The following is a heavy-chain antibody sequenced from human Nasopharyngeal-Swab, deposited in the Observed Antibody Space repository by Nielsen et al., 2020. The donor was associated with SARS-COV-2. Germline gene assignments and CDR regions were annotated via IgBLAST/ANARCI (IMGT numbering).Heavy chain of an antibody. CDR1: GFTLSSYS. CDR2: ITTSSSTI. CDR3: ARGVEMSTILGY. D-gene: IGHD5-24*01. Sequence: GGSLRLSCAASGFTLSSYSTTWVRQAPGKGLEWVSYITTSSSTIYYADSVKGRFTISRDNAKNFLYLQMNSLRDEDTAVYYCARGVEMSTILGYWGQGTLVTVSS. V-gene: IGHV3-48*02. J-gene: IGHJ4*02.